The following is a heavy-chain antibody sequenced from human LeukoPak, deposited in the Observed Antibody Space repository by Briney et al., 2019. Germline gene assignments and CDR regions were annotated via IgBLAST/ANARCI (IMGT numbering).Heavy chain of an antibody. D-gene: IGHD6-6*01. Sequence: GGSLRLSCAASGFTFSSYWMSWVRQAPGKRLEWVANINQDGSEKYYVDSVKGRFIISRDNARNSLFLQMNILTAEYTAIYYCVREGAYSTSSPAGYWGQGTLVSVSS. V-gene: IGHV3-7*01. CDR1: GFTFSSYW. J-gene: IGHJ4*02. CDR2: INQDGSEK. CDR3: VREGAYSTSSPAGY.